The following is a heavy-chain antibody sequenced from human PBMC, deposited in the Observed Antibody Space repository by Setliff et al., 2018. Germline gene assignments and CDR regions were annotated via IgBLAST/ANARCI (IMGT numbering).Heavy chain of an antibody. CDR2: IHHSGIT. CDR1: DFSVSSVYY. J-gene: IGHJ6*03. D-gene: IGHD3-3*01. CDR3: ARVSGFLYVDV. Sequence: SETLSLTCAVSDFSVSSVYYWGWIRQPPGKGLEWIGYIHHSGITYYNPSLRSRVTLSVDTSKNQFSLKLSSVTAADTAVSYCARVSGFLYVDVWGKGTTVTVSS. V-gene: IGHV4-38-2*01.